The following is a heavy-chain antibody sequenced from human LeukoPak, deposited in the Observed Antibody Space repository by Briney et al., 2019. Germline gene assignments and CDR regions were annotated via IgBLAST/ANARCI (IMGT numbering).Heavy chain of an antibody. V-gene: IGHV1-18*01. J-gene: IGHJ6*03. CDR3: ARGYYDSSGYYYVWANYYYYYMDV. CDR2: ISAYNGNT. D-gene: IGHD3-22*01. CDR1: GYTFTSYG. Sequence: ASVKVSCKASGYTFTSYGISWVRQAPGQGLEWMGWISAYNGNTNYAQKLQGRVTMTTDTSTSTAYMELRSLRSDDTAVYYCARGYYDSSGYYYVWANYYYYYMDVWGKGTTVTVSS.